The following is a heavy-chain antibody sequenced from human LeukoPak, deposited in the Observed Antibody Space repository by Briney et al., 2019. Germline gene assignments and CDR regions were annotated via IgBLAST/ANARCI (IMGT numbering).Heavy chain of an antibody. V-gene: IGHV4-59*01. J-gene: IGHJ5*02. CDR3: ARELVVVGPAAIRHNWFDL. CDR2: IYYSGST. D-gene: IGHD2-2*02. CDR1: GGSISSYY. Sequence: SETLSLTCTVSGGSISSYYWSWIRQPPGKGLEWIGYIYYSGSTNYNPSLKSRVTISVDTSKNQFSLKLSSVTAADTAVYYCARELVVVGPAAIRHNWFDLWGQGTRVSVSS.